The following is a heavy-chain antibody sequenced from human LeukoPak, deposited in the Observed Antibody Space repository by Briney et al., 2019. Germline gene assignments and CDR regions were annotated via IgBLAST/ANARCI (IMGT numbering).Heavy chain of an antibody. CDR1: GGSMSSTKW. D-gene: IGHD1-14*01. J-gene: IGHJ4*02. CDR3: ATSMVMNHYCFDY. Sequence: PSETLSLTCAVSGGSMSSTKWWSWVRPPPRKGLEWIGEIYHSGSTNYNPSLKSRLTISVDKSKNQVSLNLTSVTAADTAVYYCATSMVMNHYCFDYWAQGTLVTVSS. V-gene: IGHV4-4*02. CDR2: IYHSGST.